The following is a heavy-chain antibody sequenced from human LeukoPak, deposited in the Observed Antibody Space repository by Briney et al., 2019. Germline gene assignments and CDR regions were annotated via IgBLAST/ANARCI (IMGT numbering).Heavy chain of an antibody. J-gene: IGHJ4*02. CDR3: ARGFGSGSYGDC. CDR2: IKSDGST. D-gene: IGHD3-10*01. Sequence: GSLRLSCAASGFTFSSYWMHWVRQAPGKGLVWVSRIKSDGSTNYADSVKGRFTISRDNAKNSLFLQMNSLRAEDTAVYYCARGFGSGSYGDCWGQGTLVTVSS. CDR1: GFTFSSYW. V-gene: IGHV3-74*01.